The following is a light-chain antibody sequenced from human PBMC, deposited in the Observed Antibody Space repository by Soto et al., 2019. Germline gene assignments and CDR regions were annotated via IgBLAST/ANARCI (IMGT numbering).Light chain of an antibody. J-gene: IGKJ1*01. CDR2: GAS. V-gene: IGKV1-39*01. CDR3: QQSYTTPWT. Sequence: DIQMTQSPSSLSASVGDRVTDTCRASQGISTFLNWYQQKPGKAPNLLIYGASSLQSGVPARFSGSGSGTDFTLTISSLQPEDYASYYCQQSYTTPWTFGQGTKVEIK. CDR1: QGISTF.